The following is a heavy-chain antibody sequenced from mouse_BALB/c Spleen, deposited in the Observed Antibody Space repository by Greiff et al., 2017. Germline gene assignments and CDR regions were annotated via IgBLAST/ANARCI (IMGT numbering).Heavy chain of an antibody. CDR3: ARWLEYFDY. Sequence: EVKLVESGGGLVQPGGSRKLSCAASGFTFSDYGMAWVRQAPGKGPEWVAFISNLAYSIYYADTVTGRFTISRENAKNTLYLEMSSLRSEDTAMYYCARWLEYFDYWGQGTTLTVSS. V-gene: IGHV5-15*02. CDR2: ISNLAYSI. CDR1: GFTFSDYG. D-gene: IGHD2-2*01. J-gene: IGHJ2*01.